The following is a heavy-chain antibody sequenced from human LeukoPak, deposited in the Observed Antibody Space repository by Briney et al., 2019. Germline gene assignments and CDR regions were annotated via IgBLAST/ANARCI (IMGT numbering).Heavy chain of an antibody. CDR2: INPNSGDT. CDR1: GYTFTGYY. V-gene: IGHV1-2*06. D-gene: IGHD3-3*01. Sequence: ASVKVSCKASGYTFTGYYIHWVRQAPGQGLEWKGRINPNSGDTNYAQKFQGRVTMTRDTSISTVYMELGRLTSDDTAVYYCARSLVSGYYLPPDYWGQGTLVTVSS. J-gene: IGHJ4*02. CDR3: ARSLVSGYYLPPDY.